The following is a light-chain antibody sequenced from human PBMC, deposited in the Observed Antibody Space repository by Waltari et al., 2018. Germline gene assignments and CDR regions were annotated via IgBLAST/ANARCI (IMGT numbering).Light chain of an antibody. Sequence: QSALTQAASVSGSPGQSITMSCTGTNSDVGSYNLVSWYQQNPGEAPKLMIFEVTKRPSGVCKRFAESKSGNTASLTISGLQAEDEAHYYCCSYAGSRNWVCGGGTKLTVL. CDR2: EVT. CDR1: NSDVGSYNL. J-gene: IGLJ3*02. CDR3: CSYAGSRNWV. V-gene: IGLV2-23*02.